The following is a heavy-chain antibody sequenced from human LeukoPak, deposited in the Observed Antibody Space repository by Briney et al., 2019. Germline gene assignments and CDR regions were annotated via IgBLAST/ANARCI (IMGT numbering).Heavy chain of an antibody. CDR1: GYSFISYW. V-gene: IGHV5-51*01. D-gene: IGHD5-18*01. CDR2: IYPGDSDT. J-gene: IGHJ4*02. CDR3: ARGSSGYTYGFDY. Sequence: GESLKISCKGSGYSFISYWIGWVRQMPGKGLEWMGIIYPGDSDTRYSPSFQGQVTISADKSIRDAYLQWSSLKASDTAMYYCARGSSGYTYGFDYWGQGTLVTVSS.